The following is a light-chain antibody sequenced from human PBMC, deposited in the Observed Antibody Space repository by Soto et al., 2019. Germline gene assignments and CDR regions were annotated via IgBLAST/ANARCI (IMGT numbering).Light chain of an antibody. V-gene: IGKV3-20*01. CDR2: VAS. CDR1: QSVDRNY. CDR3: QQYGSSPLT. J-gene: IGKJ4*01. Sequence: EIVLTQSPGALSLSPGERATLSCRASQSVDRNYLAWYQQKPGQAPRLLIYVASSRATGIPDRFSGSGSGTDFTLTISRLEPEDFAVYYCQQYGSSPLTFGGGTKVDIK.